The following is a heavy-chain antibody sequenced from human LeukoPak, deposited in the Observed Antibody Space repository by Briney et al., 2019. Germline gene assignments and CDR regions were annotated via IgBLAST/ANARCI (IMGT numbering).Heavy chain of an antibody. D-gene: IGHD3-16*01. CDR3: ARTVLRSLGEFSLRGRFDP. CDR2: ISSSDGTI. CDR1: GFTFSSYE. V-gene: IGHV3-48*03. Sequence: PGGSLRLSCAASGFTFSSYEMNWVRQAPGKGLEWVSYISSSDGTIYYADSVKGRFTISRDNAKNSLYLQMNSLRAEDTAVYYCARTVLRSLGEFSLRGRFDPWGQGTLVIVSS. J-gene: IGHJ5*02.